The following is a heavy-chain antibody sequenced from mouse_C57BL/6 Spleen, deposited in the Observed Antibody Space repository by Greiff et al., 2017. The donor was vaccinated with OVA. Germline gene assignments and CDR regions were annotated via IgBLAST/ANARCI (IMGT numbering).Heavy chain of an antibody. CDR1: GYTFTSYW. J-gene: IGHJ4*01. Sequence: VQLQQPGTELVKLGASVKLSCKASGYTFTSYWMHWVKQRPGQGLEWIGNINPSNGGTNYNEKFKSKATLTVDKSSSTTYMQLSSLTSEDSAVYYCARTTAYYAMDYWGQGTSVTVSS. V-gene: IGHV1-53*01. D-gene: IGHD1-2*01. CDR2: INPSNGGT. CDR3: ARTTAYYAMDY.